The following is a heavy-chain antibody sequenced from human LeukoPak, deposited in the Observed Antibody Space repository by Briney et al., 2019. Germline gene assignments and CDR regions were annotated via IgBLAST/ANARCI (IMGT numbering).Heavy chain of an antibody. D-gene: IGHD3-3*01. CDR1: GFTFSSIW. CDR3: VRGGNGYFNW. CDR2: INSDGSST. Sequence: GGSLRLSCAASGFTFSSIWIHWARQAPGKGLVWVARINSDGSSTTYADSVKGRFTFSRDNAKNTLYLQMNSLRAEDTAVYYCVRGGNGYFNWWGEGTLVSVSS. V-gene: IGHV3-74*01. J-gene: IGHJ4*02.